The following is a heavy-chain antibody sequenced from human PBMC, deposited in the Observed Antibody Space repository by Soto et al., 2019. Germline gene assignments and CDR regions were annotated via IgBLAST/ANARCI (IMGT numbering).Heavy chain of an antibody. CDR2: ISGSGGST. Sequence: GVSLRLSCAASGFTFSSYAMSWVRQAPGKGLEWVSAISGSGGSTYYADSVKGRFTISRDNSKNTLYLQMNSLRAEDTAVYYCAKGYCSGGSCYYYYYYMDVWGKGTTVTVSS. CDR3: AKGYCSGGSCYYYYYYMDV. J-gene: IGHJ6*03. CDR1: GFTFSSYA. V-gene: IGHV3-23*01. D-gene: IGHD2-15*01.